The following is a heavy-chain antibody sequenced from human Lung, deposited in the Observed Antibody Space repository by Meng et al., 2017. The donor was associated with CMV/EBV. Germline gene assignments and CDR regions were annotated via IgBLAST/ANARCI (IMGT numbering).Heavy chain of an antibody. D-gene: IGHD2-21*02. J-gene: IGHJ4*02. CDR2: MSYDGIKK. V-gene: IGHV3-30-3*01. CDR1: GFTFSDYA. CDR3: ARGGLVVVTASTFDY. Sequence: GESLKISCAASGFTFSDYAMHWVRQAPGKGLEWVALMSYDGIKKYYADSVRGRFTISRDTSKNTLFLQLNSLRPDDTAIYYCARGGLVVVTASTFDYWGQGXLVTVSS.